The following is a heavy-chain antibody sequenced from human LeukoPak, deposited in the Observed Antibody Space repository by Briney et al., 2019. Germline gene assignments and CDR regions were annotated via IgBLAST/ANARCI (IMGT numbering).Heavy chain of an antibody. CDR1: GYSISSGYY. D-gene: IGHD1-26*01. J-gene: IGHJ1*01. CDR3: ARHGVSGSYYSPNDQYFQH. Sequence: SSETLSLTCTVSGYSISSGYYWGWIRQPPGKGLEWIGSIYHSGSTYYNPSLKSRVTISVDTSKNQFSLKLSSVTAADTAMYYCARHGVSGSYYSPNDQYFQHWGQGTLVIVSS. V-gene: IGHV4-38-2*02. CDR2: IYHSGST.